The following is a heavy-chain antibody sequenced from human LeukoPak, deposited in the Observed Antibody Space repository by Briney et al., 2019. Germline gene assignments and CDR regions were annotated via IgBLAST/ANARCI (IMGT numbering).Heavy chain of an antibody. J-gene: IGHJ4*02. CDR1: GGSISSGDYY. CDR3: AGSSTSWSGDY. Sequence: SETLSLTCTVSGGSISSGDYYWSWIRQPPGKGLEWIGYIYYSGSTYYNPPLKSRVTISVDTSKNQFSLKLSSVTAADTAVYYCAGSSTSWSGDYWGQGTLVTVSS. D-gene: IGHD2-2*01. V-gene: IGHV4-30-4*01. CDR2: IYYSGST.